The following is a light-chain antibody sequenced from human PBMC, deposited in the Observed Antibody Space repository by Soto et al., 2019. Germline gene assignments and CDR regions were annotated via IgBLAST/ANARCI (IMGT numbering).Light chain of an antibody. Sequence: QSALTQPASVSGSHGQSITISCTGTSSDVGGYNYFSWYQQHPGKAPKLMIYDVSTRPSGVSNRFSGSKSGNTASLTISGLQAEDEADYYCSSYTSSSTLVVFGGVTKLTVL. J-gene: IGLJ2*01. CDR2: DVS. V-gene: IGLV2-14*01. CDR1: SSDVGGYNY. CDR3: SSYTSSSTLVV.